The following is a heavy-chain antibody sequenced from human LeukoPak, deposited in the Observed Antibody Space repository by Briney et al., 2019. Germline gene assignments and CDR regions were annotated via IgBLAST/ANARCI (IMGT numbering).Heavy chain of an antibody. D-gene: IGHD5-18*01. CDR3: ARLERGYSYGLVDY. V-gene: IGHV4-59*08. CDR1: GGSINNYY. Sequence: SETLSLTCTVSGGSINNYYWSWIRRPPGKGLEWIGYIYSTGSTNYNPSLKSRVTISVDTSKNQFSLNLRSVTAADTAVYYCARLERGYSYGLVDYWGQGALVTVSS. J-gene: IGHJ4*02. CDR2: IYSTGST.